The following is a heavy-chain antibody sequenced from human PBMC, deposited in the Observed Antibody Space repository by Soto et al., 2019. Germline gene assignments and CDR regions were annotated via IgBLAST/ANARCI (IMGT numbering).Heavy chain of an antibody. CDR3: ARVKGYTDGYHFDY. Sequence: SETLSLTCTVSGGSISSGDYCWSWVRQPPGKGLECIGYIYYSGSTYYNPSLKSRVTISIDKSKNQFSPKLSSVTAADTAVYYCARVKGYTDGYHFDYWGQGTPVTVSS. V-gene: IGHV4-30-4*01. D-gene: IGHD5-18*01. J-gene: IGHJ4*02. CDR2: IYYSGST. CDR1: GGSISSGDYC.